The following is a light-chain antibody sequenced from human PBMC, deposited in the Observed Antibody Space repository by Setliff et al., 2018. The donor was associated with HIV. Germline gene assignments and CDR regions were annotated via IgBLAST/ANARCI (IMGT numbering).Light chain of an antibody. J-gene: IGLJ1*01. CDR3: SSYAVTNTLP. V-gene: IGLV2-14*01. Sequence: QSVLTKPASVSGSPGQSITISCTGTSSDVGGYSHVSWYQQHPGKAPKLIIYEVSNRPSGVSNRFSGSKSGNTASLTISGLQAEDEADYYCSSYAVTNTLPFGTGTKVTVL. CDR2: EVS. CDR1: SSDVGGYSH.